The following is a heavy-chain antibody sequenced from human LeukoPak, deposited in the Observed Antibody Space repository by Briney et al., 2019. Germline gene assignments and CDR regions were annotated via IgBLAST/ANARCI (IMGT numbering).Heavy chain of an antibody. Sequence: NTSETLSLTCTVSGDSISSGGYHWSWIRQHPGMGLEWIGYIHHSGSAYYNPSLKSRVTISVDTSKNQFSLKLSSVTAADTATYYCARAGGGRFDPWGQGNLVIVSS. CDR1: GDSISSGGYH. CDR3: ARAGGGRFDP. D-gene: IGHD3-10*01. V-gene: IGHV4-31*03. J-gene: IGHJ5*02. CDR2: IHHSGSA.